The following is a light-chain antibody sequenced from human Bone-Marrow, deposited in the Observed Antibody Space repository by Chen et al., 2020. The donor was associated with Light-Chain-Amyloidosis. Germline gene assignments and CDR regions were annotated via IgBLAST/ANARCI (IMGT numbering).Light chain of an antibody. V-gene: IGKV3-20*01. CDR1: QTISSNY. CDR2: GAS. CDR3: QQYGSSPYT. Sequence: EIVLMQSPATLPLSPGERATLSCWASQTISSNYLAWYQQKPGQAPRLVIFGASSRAGGIPARFGGSGSGTDFTLTISRLEPEDFAVYYCQQYGSSPYTFGQGTKLEIK. J-gene: IGKJ2*01.